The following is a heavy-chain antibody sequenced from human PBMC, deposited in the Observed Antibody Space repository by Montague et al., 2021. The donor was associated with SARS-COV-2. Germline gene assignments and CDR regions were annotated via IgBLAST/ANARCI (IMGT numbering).Heavy chain of an antibody. CDR3: SCGINSAGSYYYHLDV. CDR1: GGSMSSYN. CDR2: MYNSENT. Sequence: SETLSLTCNVAGGSMSSYNWSWIRQPPRKGLQWIGSMYNSENTSYNPSLKSRVTISVDTSKTQFSLRLSSGTAADTAVYFCSCGINSAGSYYYHLDVWGQGTTVTVSS. V-gene: IGHV4-59*01. D-gene: IGHD1-1*01. J-gene: IGHJ6*02.